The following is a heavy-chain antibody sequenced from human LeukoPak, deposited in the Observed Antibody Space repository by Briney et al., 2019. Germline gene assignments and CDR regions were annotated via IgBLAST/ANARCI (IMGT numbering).Heavy chain of an antibody. J-gene: IGHJ5*02. CDR1: GYTFTGYY. Sequence: ASVKVSCKASGYTFTGYYMHWVRQAPGQGLEWMGWINPNSGGTNYAQKFQGRVTMTRDTSISTAYMELSRLRSDDTAVYYCAMAAAGKGWFDPWGQGTLVTVSS. V-gene: IGHV1-2*02. D-gene: IGHD6-13*01. CDR2: INPNSGGT. CDR3: AMAAAGKGWFDP.